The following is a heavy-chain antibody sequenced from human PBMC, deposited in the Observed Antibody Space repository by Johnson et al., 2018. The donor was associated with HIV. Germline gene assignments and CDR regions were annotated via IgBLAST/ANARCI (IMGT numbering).Heavy chain of an antibody. J-gene: IGHJ3*02. CDR2: INDNGGTT. CDR1: GFTFGSYA. V-gene: IGHV3-64*01. CDR3: ARDPGPGSSSHERSWGGFDI. Sequence: VQLVESGGGLVQPGGSLRLSCAASGFTFGSYAMHWVRQAPGKGLEYVSAINDNGGTTYYANSVKGRFTISRDNSKNTLYLQMNSLRVDDTAVYYCARDPGPGSSSHERSWGGFDIWGQGTMVTVSS. D-gene: IGHD6-6*01.